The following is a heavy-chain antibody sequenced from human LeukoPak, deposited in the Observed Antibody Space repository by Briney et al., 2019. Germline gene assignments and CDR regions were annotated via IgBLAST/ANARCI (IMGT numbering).Heavy chain of an antibody. D-gene: IGHD3-10*01. Sequence: SETLSLTCAVYGGSFSGYYWSWIRQPPGKGLEWIGEINHSGSTNYNPSLKSRVTISVDTSKNQFSLKLSSVTAADTAVYYCARGPGGNWLDPWGQGTLVTVSS. CDR3: ARGPGGNWLDP. CDR2: INHSGST. CDR1: GGSFSGYY. J-gene: IGHJ5*02. V-gene: IGHV4-34*01.